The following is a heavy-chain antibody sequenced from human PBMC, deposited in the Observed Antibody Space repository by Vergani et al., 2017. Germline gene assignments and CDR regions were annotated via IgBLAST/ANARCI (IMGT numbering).Heavy chain of an antibody. CDR2: IYYSGST. V-gene: IGHV4-34*01. Sequence: QVQLQQWGAGLLKPSETLSLTCAVYGGSFSGYYWSWIRQPPGKGLEWIGYIYYSGSTYYNPSLKSRVTISVDTSKNQFSLKLGSVTAADTAVYYCARARRGYSYGLIWFDPWGQGTLVTVSS. CDR1: GGSFSGYY. J-gene: IGHJ5*02. CDR3: ARARRGYSYGLIWFDP. D-gene: IGHD5-18*01.